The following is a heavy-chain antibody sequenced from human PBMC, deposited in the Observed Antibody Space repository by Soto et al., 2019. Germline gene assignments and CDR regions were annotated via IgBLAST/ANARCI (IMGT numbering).Heavy chain of an antibody. CDR3: ATDPPTIASAGREDF. J-gene: IGHJ4*02. V-gene: IGHV1-18*01. Sequence: QVQLVQSGAEVKKPGASVKVSCKASGYTFTSYGISWVRQAPGQGLEWMGWISAYNGNTNYAQKLQGRVTMTTDTSTSTAYMELRSLRSDDAAVYYWATDPPTIASAGREDFGGQGTLVTVSS. CDR2: ISAYNGNT. D-gene: IGHD6-13*01. CDR1: GYTFTSYG.